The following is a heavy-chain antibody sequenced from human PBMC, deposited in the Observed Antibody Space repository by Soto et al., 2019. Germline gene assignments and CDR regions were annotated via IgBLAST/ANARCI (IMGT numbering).Heavy chain of an antibody. CDR3: ARATHYPEAGTNYYYYGMDV. V-gene: IGHV1-2*04. Sequence: GASVKVSCKASGYTFTGYYMHWVRQAPGQGLEWMGWINPNSGGTNYAQKFQGWVTMTRDTSISTAYMELSRLRSDDTAVYYCARATHYPEAGTNYYYYGMDVWGQGTTVTVS. CDR1: GYTFTGYY. D-gene: IGHD6-19*01. J-gene: IGHJ6*02. CDR2: INPNSGGT.